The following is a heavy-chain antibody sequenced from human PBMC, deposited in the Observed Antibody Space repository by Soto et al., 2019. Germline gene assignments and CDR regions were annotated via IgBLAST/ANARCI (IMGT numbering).Heavy chain of an antibody. D-gene: IGHD5-18*01. Sequence: GASVKVSCKASGYTFTSYGISWVRQAPGQGLGWMGGIIPIFGTANYAQKFQGRVTITADESTSTAYMELSSLRSEDTAVYYCARGYSYDQYYFDYWGQGTLVTVSS. CDR1: GYTFTSYG. CDR2: IIPIFGTA. CDR3: ARGYSYDQYYFDY. V-gene: IGHV1-69*13. J-gene: IGHJ4*02.